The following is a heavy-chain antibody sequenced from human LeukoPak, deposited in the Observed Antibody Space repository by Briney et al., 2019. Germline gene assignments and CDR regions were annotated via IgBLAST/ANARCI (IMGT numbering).Heavy chain of an antibody. D-gene: IGHD4-11*01. CDR3: VKETPGTTMYY. Sequence: GGSLRLSCAASGFTVSSNYMSWVRQAPGEGLEWVSVISRGADTYYADSVKGRFIIYRDSSTNTVYLQMDRLRAEDTAVYFCVKETPGTTMYYWGQGTLVTVSS. V-gene: IGHV3-66*01. CDR2: ISRGADT. CDR1: GFTVSSNY. J-gene: IGHJ4*02.